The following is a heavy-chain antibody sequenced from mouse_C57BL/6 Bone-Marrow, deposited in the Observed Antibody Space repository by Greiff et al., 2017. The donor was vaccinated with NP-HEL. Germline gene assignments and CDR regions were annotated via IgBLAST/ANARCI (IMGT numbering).Heavy chain of an antibody. D-gene: IGHD1-1*01. CDR3: ARYPNYGSSSAWFAY. J-gene: IGHJ3*01. CDR2: ILPGSGST. Sequence: QVQLQQSGAELMKPGASVKLSCKATGYTFTGYWIEWVKQRPGHGLEWLGEILPGSGSTNYNEQFKGKATFTADTSSNTAYMQLSSLTTEDSAIYYCARYPNYGSSSAWFAYWGQGTLVTVSA. CDR1: GYTFTGYW. V-gene: IGHV1-9*01.